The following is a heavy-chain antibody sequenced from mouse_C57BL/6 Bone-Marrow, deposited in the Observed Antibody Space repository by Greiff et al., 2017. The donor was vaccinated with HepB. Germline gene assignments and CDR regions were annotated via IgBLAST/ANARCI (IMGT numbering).Heavy chain of an antibody. Sequence: EVKLVESGGGLVQPGGSMKLSCVASGFTFSNYWMNWVRQSPEKGLEWVAQIRLKSDNYATHYAESVKGRFTISRDDSKSSVYLQMNNLRAEDTGIYYCTAPYYYGSRGYAMDYWGQGTSVTVSS. CDR2: IRLKSDNYAT. J-gene: IGHJ4*01. CDR3: TAPYYYGSRGYAMDY. CDR1: GFTFSNYW. D-gene: IGHD1-1*01. V-gene: IGHV6-3*01.